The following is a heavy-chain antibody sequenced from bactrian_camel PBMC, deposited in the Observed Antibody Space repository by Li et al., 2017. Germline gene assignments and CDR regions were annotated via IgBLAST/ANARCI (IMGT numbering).Heavy chain of an antibody. J-gene: IGHJ4*01. CDR3: AVLRCGSWALVTD. Sequence: HVQLVESGGGSVQAGGSLRLSCAASGYTYNRNCMAWFRQAPGKEREGVARIVVGGADTYCSDSVKGRFTISQDNAKNTVYLQMNSLKPEDTAMYYCAVLRCGSWALVTDWGQGTQVTVS. CDR2: IVVGGADT. CDR1: GYTYNRNC. V-gene: IGHV3S6*01. D-gene: IGHD2*01.